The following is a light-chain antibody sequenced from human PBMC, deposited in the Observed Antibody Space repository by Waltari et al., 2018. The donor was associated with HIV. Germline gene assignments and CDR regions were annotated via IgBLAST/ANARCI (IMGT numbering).Light chain of an antibody. V-gene: IGLV1-44*01. CDR2: SNN. CDR1: RSNIGSNT. Sequence: QSVLTQPPSASGTPGQRVTISCSGSRSNIGSNTINWYQQLPRTAPKLLIYSNNQRPSGVPNRVSGSKSGTSASLAISGLQSEDEADYYCAAWDDSLNGQVFGGGTKLTVL. CDR3: AAWDDSLNGQV. J-gene: IGLJ3*02.